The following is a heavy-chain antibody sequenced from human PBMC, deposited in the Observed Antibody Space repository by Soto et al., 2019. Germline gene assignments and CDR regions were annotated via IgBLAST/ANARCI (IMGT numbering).Heavy chain of an antibody. CDR1: VFIFSNFG. CDR3: ARDDIPGIAVATYGMDV. V-gene: IGHV3-33*01. Sequence: GGSLLVSCASSVFIFSNFGMHWVRQAPGSGLEWVAVIWYDGSNEYYADSVKGRFTISKDNSKNTLYLQMKSLRAEDTAVYYCARDDIPGIAVATYGMDVWGQGTTVTVSS. CDR2: IWYDGSNE. D-gene: IGHD6-19*01. J-gene: IGHJ6*01.